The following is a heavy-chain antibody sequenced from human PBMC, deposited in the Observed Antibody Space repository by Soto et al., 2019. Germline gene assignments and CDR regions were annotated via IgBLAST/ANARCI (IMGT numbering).Heavy chain of an antibody. CDR1: GGTFSSYT. D-gene: IGHD6-13*01. CDR3: ASTYSSSWYGFDY. CDR2: IIPILGIA. Sequence: QVQLVQSGAEVKKPGSSVKVSCKASGGTFSSYTISWVRQAPGQGLEWMGRIIPILGIANYAQKFQGRVTITADKSTSTAYMELSSLRSEDTAVYCCASTYSSSWYGFDYWGQGTLVTVSS. V-gene: IGHV1-69*02. J-gene: IGHJ4*02.